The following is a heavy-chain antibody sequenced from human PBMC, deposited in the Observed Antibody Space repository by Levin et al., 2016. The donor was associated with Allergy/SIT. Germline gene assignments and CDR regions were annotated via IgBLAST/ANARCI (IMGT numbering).Heavy chain of an antibody. J-gene: IGHJ3*02. CDR3: AREEDGSGPRDAFDI. D-gene: IGHD2-15*01. V-gene: IGHV4-61*02. Sequence: SETLSLTCTVSGGSISSGSYYWSWIRQPAGKGLEWIGRIYTSGSTNYNPSLKSRVTISVDTSKNQFSLKLSSVTAADTAVYYCAREEDGSGPRDAFDIWGQGTMVTVSS. CDR2: IYTSGST. CDR1: GGSISSGSYY.